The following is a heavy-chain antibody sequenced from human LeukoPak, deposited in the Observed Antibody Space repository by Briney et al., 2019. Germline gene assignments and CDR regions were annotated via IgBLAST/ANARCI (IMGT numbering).Heavy chain of an antibody. D-gene: IGHD3-10*01. V-gene: IGHV1-18*01. J-gene: IGHJ4*02. CDR3: ARDHQAGVRGVMMIDY. Sequence: ASVKVSCKASGYTFTSYGISWVRQAPGQGLEWMGWISAYNGNTNYAQKLQGRVTMTTDTSTSTAYMELRSPRSDDTAVYYCARDHQAGVRGVMMIDYWGQGTLVTVSS. CDR1: GYTFTSYG. CDR2: ISAYNGNT.